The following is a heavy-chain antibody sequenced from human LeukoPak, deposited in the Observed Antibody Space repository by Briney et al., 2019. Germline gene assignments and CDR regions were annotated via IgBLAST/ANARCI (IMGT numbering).Heavy chain of an antibody. V-gene: IGHV4-39*01. Sequence: PSETLSLTCTVSGGSISSSSYYWGWIRQPPGKGLEWIGSIYYSGSTYYNPSLKSRVTISVDTSKNQFSVKLSSVTAADTAVYYCARKGTIAPTGASHFDYWGQGTLVTVSS. CDR2: IYYSGST. J-gene: IGHJ4*02. CDR3: ARKGTIAPTGASHFDY. CDR1: GGSISSSSYY. D-gene: IGHD6-13*01.